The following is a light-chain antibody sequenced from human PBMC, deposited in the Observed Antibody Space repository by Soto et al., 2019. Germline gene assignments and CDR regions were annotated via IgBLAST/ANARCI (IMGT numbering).Light chain of an antibody. CDR2: EVT. V-gene: IGLV2-8*01. J-gene: IGLJ1*01. CDR1: SSDVGAYNY. Sequence: QSALTQPPSASGSPGQSLTISCTGTSSDVGAYNYVSWYQQHPGRAPKLMIYEVTKRPSGVPDRFSGSKSGNTASLTVSGLQAEDESDYYCCSYAGSYTYVFGTGTKVTVL. CDR3: CSYAGSYTYV.